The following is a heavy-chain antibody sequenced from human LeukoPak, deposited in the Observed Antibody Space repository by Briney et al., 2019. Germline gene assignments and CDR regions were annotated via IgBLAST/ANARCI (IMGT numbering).Heavy chain of an antibody. CDR1: GFIFSSYG. CDR2: IWSDGSNK. D-gene: IGHD3-16*01. J-gene: IGHJ3*02. V-gene: IGHV3-33*01. Sequence: GGSLRLSCAASGFIFSSYGMHWVRQAPGKGLEWVAVIWSDGSNKYYADSVKGRFTISRDNSKNTLDLQMSSLRAEDTAVYYCARDQGGGSHRHAFDIWGQGTMVTVSS. CDR3: ARDQGGGSHRHAFDI.